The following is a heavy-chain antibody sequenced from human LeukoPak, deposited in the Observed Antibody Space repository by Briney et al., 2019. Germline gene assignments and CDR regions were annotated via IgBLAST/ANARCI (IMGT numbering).Heavy chain of an antibody. V-gene: IGHV4-4*07. CDR1: GGSISSYY. D-gene: IGHD4-17*01. J-gene: IGHJ3*02. CDR2: IYTSGNT. CDR3: ASEYGDAFDI. Sequence: PSETLSLTCTVSGGSISSYYWSWIRQPAGKGLEWIGRIYTSGNTNYSPSLKSRVTMSVDTSKNQLPLNLSSVTAADAAVYYCASEYGDAFDIWGQGTVVTVSA.